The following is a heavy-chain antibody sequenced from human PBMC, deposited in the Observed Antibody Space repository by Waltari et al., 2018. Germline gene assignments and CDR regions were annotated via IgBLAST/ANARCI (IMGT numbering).Heavy chain of an antibody. CDR1: AYTLTSYD. CDR3: ASPIYSCGSYDAFDI. D-gene: IGHD5-18*01. V-gene: IGHV1-8*01. Sequence: QVQLVQSGAEVKKPGASVKVYCKASAYTLTSYDINWVRQATGQGLEWMGWMTPNSCNKGTPLKSQVSATMTRHTSISAATVEQSGRGSKEAAVYYGASPIYSCGSYDAFDIGGQGIMVTVAS. J-gene: IGHJ3*02. CDR2: MTPNSCNK.